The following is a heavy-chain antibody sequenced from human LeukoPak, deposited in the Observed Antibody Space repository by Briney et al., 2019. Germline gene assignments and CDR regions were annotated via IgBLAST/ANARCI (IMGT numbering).Heavy chain of an antibody. CDR3: ASYGIFGVGRQSDWFDP. CDR1: GGSISSSSYY. Sequence: SETLSLTCTVSGGSISSSSYYWGWIRQPPGKGLEWIGSIYYSGSTYYNPSLKSRVTISVDTSKNQFSLKLSSVTAADTAVYYCASYGIFGVGRQSDWFDPWGQGTLVTVSS. CDR2: IYYSGST. J-gene: IGHJ5*02. V-gene: IGHV4-39*07. D-gene: IGHD3-3*01.